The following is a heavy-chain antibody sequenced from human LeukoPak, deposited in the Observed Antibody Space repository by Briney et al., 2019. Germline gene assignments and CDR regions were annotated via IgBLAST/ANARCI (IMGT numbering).Heavy chain of an antibody. J-gene: IGHJ3*02. CDR2: IYSGGST. CDR1: GFTVSGDS. Sequence: GGSLRLSCTVSGFTVSGDSMSWVRQAPGKGLEWVSFIYSGGSTHYSDSVKGRFTISRDNAKNSLYLQMNSLRAEDTAVYYCARGPHSALDTDDAFDIWGQGTMVTVSS. CDR3: ARGPHSALDTDDAFDI. V-gene: IGHV3-53*01. D-gene: IGHD5-18*01.